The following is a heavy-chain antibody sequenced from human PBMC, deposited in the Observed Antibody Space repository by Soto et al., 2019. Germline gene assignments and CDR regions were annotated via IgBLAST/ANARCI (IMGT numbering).Heavy chain of an antibody. Sequence: QVQLVQSGAEVKKPGSSVKVSCKASGGSLSNYGISWVRQAPGQGLEWMGAIIPVFGTPNYAQKFQDRVTITADESTTTVYMEVRSLTSEDTAVYYCARGDATKIVVTTYYAMDVWGQGTTLTVSS. V-gene: IGHV1-69*12. D-gene: IGHD3-22*01. CDR3: ARGDATKIVVTTYYAMDV. CDR2: IIPVFGTP. J-gene: IGHJ6*02. CDR1: GGSLSNYG.